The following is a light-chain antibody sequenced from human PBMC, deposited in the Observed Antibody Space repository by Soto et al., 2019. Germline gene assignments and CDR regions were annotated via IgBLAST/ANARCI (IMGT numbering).Light chain of an antibody. Sequence: EIAVTQSPSTLSLSPGDIATLSCRASQSVSGNYLAWYQQKPGQSPRLLIYDSSDRATGIPDRFIGSGSETDFTLTISRGEPEDFVVYYCQQYGSSPPYTFGQGTRLEI. CDR3: QQYGSSPPYT. V-gene: IGKV3-20*01. CDR2: DSS. CDR1: QSVSGNY. J-gene: IGKJ2*01.